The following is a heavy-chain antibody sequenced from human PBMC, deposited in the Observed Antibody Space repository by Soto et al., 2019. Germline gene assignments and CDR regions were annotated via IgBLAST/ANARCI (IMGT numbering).Heavy chain of an antibody. Sequence: GESLKISCKGSGYSFTSYWISWVRQMPGKGLEWMGRIDPSDSYTNYSPSFQGHVTISADKSISTAYLQWSSLKASDTAMYYCAREGQQLVLSAGYYYYGMDVWGQGTTVTVSS. CDR1: GYSFTSYW. J-gene: IGHJ6*02. V-gene: IGHV5-10-1*01. D-gene: IGHD6-13*01. CDR3: AREGQQLVLSAGYYYYGMDV. CDR2: IDPSDSYT.